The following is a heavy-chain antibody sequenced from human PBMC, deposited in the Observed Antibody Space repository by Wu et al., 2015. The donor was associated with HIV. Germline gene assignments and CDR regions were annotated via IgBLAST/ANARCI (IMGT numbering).Heavy chain of an antibody. CDR1: GYTFTGYY. J-gene: IGHJ5*02. D-gene: IGHD3-3*01. CDR3: ARVRHDFWSGYYPNWFDP. CDR2: INPNSGGT. V-gene: IGHV1-2*02. Sequence: QVQLVQSGAEVKKPGASVKVSCKASGYTFTGYYMHWVRQAPGQGLEWMGWINPNSGGTNYAQKFQGRVTMTRDTSISTAYMELSRLRSDDTAVYYCARVRHDFWSGYYPNWFDPWGQGTLVTVSS.